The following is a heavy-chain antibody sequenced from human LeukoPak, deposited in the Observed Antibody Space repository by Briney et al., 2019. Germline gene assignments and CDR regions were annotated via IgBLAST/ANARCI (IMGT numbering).Heavy chain of an antibody. Sequence: GGSLRLSCAASGFTVSSNYMSWVRQAPGKGLEWVSVIYRGGSTYYADSVKGRFTISRDNSKNTLYLQMNSLRAEDTAVYYCARSIVVPAAILGNAFDIWGQGTMVTVSS. CDR3: ARSIVVPAAILGNAFDI. CDR1: GFTVSSNY. V-gene: IGHV3-66*02. D-gene: IGHD2-2*02. CDR2: IYRGGST. J-gene: IGHJ3*02.